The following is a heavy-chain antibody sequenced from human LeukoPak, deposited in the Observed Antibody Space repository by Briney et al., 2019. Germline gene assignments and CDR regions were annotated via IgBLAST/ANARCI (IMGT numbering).Heavy chain of an antibody. D-gene: IGHD6-6*01. CDR1: GFAFSSYW. CDR2: SNNDGSSA. Sequence: GGSLRLSCAASGFAFSSYWMHWVRQAPGKGLVWVSMSNNDGSSATYADSVKGRFTISRDNAKNTLYLQMNSLRAEDTAIYYCARDRPHNWFDPWGQGTLVTVSS. CDR3: ARDRPHNWFDP. J-gene: IGHJ5*02. V-gene: IGHV3-74*01.